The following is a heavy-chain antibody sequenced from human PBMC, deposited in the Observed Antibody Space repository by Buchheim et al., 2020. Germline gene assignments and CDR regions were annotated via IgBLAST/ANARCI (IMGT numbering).Heavy chain of an antibody. Sequence: EMQLVESGGGVVRPGGSLTLSCEASGFKFDDYGVSWVRQVAGKGLEWVASINWNGDRIVYADSVGGRFALSRENAKNSLHLQMDSLTVEDTALYYCAREGSYWCFDHWGQG. CDR3: AREGSYWCFDH. J-gene: IGHJ4*02. CDR2: INWNGDRI. CDR1: GFKFDDYG. V-gene: IGHV3-20*04. D-gene: IGHD2-8*02.